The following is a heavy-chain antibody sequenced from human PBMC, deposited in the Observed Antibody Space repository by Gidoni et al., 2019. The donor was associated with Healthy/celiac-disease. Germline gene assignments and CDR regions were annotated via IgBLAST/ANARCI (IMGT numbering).Heavy chain of an antibody. CDR2: INPNSGGT. D-gene: IGHD4-17*01. CDR3: ATRDPNDYGDNHDAFDI. Sequence: QVQLVQSGAEVKKPGASVKVSCKASGYTFTGYYMHWVRQAPGQGLEWMGWINPNSGGTNYAQKFQGRVTMTRDTSISTAYMELSRLRSDDTAVYYCATRDPNDYGDNHDAFDIWGQGTMVTVSS. CDR1: GYTFTGYY. V-gene: IGHV1-2*02. J-gene: IGHJ3*02.